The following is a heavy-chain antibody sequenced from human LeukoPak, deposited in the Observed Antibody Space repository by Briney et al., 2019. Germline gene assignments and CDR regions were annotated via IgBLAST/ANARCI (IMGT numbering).Heavy chain of an antibody. Sequence: GESLKISCKGSGYSFTSYWIGWVRQMPGKGLEWVGIIYPGDSDTRYSPSFQGQVTTSADKSISTAYLQWSSLKASDTAMYYCARLPYCGGDCYPRLGDYWGQGTLVTVSS. V-gene: IGHV5-51*01. J-gene: IGHJ4*02. CDR1: GYSFTSYW. CDR2: IYPGDSDT. CDR3: ARLPYCGGDCYPRLGDY. D-gene: IGHD2-21*02.